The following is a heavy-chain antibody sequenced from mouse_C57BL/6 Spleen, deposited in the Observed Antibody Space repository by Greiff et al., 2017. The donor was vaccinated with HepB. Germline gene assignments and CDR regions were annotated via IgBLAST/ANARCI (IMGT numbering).Heavy chain of an antibody. J-gene: IGHJ4*01. V-gene: IGHV5-6*01. CDR2: ISSGGSYN. CDR1: GFTFSSYG. D-gene: IGHD3-3*01. Sequence: EVMLVESGGDLVKPGGSLKLSCAASGFTFSSYGVSWVRQTPDKRLEWVATISSGGSYNYYPDNMKGRFTISRDNAKNTLYLQMSSLKSEDTAMYYCARQGRDAMDYWGQGTSVTVSS. CDR3: ARQGRDAMDY.